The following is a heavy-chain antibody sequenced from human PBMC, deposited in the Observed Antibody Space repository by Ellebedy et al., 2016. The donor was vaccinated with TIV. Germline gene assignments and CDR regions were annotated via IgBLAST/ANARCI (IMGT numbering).Heavy chain of an antibody. CDR2: VFYRVSQ. D-gene: IGHD4-23*01. Sequence: MPSETLSLTCTVSGGSISNYYWSWIRQPPGKGLEWIWYVFYRVSQDYNPSLKRRVTISVDTSKNQFTLRLSSVTAADTAVYYCARDRSREGGCNSQLHYFDSWGQGTLVTVSS. J-gene: IGHJ4*02. CDR1: GGSISNYY. V-gene: IGHV4-59*01. CDR3: ARDRSREGGCNSQLHYFDS.